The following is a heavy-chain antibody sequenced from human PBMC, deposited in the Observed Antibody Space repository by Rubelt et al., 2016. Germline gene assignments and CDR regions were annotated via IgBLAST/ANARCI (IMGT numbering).Heavy chain of an antibody. V-gene: IGHV3-33*01. CDR1: GFTFSSYG. CDR2: IWYDGSNK. J-gene: IGHJ3*02. CDR3: ARDFQWGYSSPGDAFDI. D-gene: IGHD6-13*01. Sequence: QVQLVESGGGVVQPGRSLRLSCAASGFTFSSYGMHWVRQAPGQGLEWVAVIWYDGSNKYYADSVKGRFTISRDNSKNTLYLQMNSLRAEDTVVYYCARDFQWGYSSPGDAFDIWGQGTMVTVSS.